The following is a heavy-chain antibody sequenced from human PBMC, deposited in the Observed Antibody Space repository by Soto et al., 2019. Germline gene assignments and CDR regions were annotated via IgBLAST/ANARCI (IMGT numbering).Heavy chain of an antibody. V-gene: IGHV4-4*02. CDR2: IYHSGKT. CDR3: AREGYYGSGSYYPFDY. D-gene: IGHD3-10*01. J-gene: IGHJ4*02. Sequence: QVQLQESGPGLVKPSGTLSLTCAVSGGSISSTNWWSWVRQSPGKGLEWIGEIYHSGKTNYNPSLKSRVIMAVDNSKPHFSLKLSSVTAADTAVYYCAREGYYGSGSYYPFDYWGQGTLVTVSS. CDR1: GGSISSTNW.